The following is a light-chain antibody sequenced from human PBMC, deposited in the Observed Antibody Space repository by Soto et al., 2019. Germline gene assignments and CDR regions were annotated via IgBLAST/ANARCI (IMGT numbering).Light chain of an antibody. V-gene: IGLV1-44*01. CDR3: AAWDDSLNGPV. Sequence: QAVVTQTPSASGTPGQRVTMSCSGSSSNIGINDVHWYRQLSGAAPQILIYVTAQRATGVPDRFSGSRSGTSASLTISGLQSDDEAEYHCAAWDDSLNGPVFGGGTKVTVL. CDR1: SSNIGIND. J-gene: IGLJ2*01. CDR2: VTA.